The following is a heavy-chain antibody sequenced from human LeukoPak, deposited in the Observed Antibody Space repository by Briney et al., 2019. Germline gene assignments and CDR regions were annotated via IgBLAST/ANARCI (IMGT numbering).Heavy chain of an antibody. D-gene: IGHD3-10*01. V-gene: IGHV4-30-4*01. J-gene: IGHJ5*02. CDR2: INYSGST. CDR3: ARYGSGSTWFDP. CDR1: GGSISSDNYQ. Sequence: SETLSLTCTVSGGSISSDNYQWSWIRQPPGKGLEWIGYINYSGSTYYSPSLKSRVTISVDTSKNQFFLKLSSVTAADTAAYYCARYGSGSTWFDPWGQGTLVTVSS.